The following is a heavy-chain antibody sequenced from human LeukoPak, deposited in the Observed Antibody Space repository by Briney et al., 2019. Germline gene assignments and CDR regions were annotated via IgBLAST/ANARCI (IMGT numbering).Heavy chain of an antibody. V-gene: IGHV4-39*01. CDR1: GGSISSSSYY. CDR3: ARAVSLTYYYDSSGYWGPFDY. Sequence: SETLSLTCTVSGGSISSSSYYWGWIRQPPGKGLEWIGSIYYSGSTYYNPSLKSRVTISVDTSKNQFSLKLSSVTAADTAVYYCARAVSLTYYYDSSGYWGPFDYWGQGTLVTVSS. D-gene: IGHD3-22*01. CDR2: IYYSGST. J-gene: IGHJ4*02.